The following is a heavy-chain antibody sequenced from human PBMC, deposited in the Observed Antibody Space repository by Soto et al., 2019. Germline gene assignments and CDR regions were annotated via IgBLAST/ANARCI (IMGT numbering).Heavy chain of an antibody. CDR1: GYTFTGYY. J-gene: IGHJ5*02. D-gene: IGHD1-20*01. CDR3: ARARYYWIGRYNWFDP. Sequence: ASVKVSCKASGYTFTGYYMHWVRQAPGQGLEWMGWINPNSGGTNYAQKFQGRVTMTRDTSISTAYMELSSLRSEDTAVYYCARARYYWIGRYNWFDPWGQGTLVTVSS. CDR2: INPNSGGT. V-gene: IGHV1-2*02.